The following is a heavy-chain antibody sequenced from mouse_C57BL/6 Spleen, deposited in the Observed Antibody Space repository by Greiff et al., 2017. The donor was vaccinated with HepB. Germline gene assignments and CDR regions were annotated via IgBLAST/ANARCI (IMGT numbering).Heavy chain of an antibody. CDR1: GYTFTEYT. CDR3: ARHEEGGIYYYAPFAY. V-gene: IGHV1-62-2*01. Sequence: QVQLQQSGAELVKPGASVKLSCKASGYTFTEYTIHWVKQRSGQGLEWIGWFYPGSGSIKYHEKFKDKATLTADKSSSKVYMELSRLTSEDSAVYCCARHEEGGIYYYAPFAYWGQGTLVTVSA. CDR2: FYPGSGSI. D-gene: IGHD1-1*01. J-gene: IGHJ3*01.